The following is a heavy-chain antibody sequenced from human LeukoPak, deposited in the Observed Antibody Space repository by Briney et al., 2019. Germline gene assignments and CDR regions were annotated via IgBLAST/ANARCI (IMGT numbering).Heavy chain of an antibody. CDR2: INTGKGNT. CDR3: ARDRVVGLAPFDP. CDR1: GYTFTDYA. J-gene: IGHJ5*02. D-gene: IGHD2-15*01. V-gene: IGHV1-3*04. Sequence: ASVKVSCKASGYTFTDYAMHWVRQAPGERLEWMGWINTGKGNTKYSQKFQGRVTITMDTSASTAYMELSSLRSEDTAVYYCARDRVVGLAPFDPWGQGTLVTVSS.